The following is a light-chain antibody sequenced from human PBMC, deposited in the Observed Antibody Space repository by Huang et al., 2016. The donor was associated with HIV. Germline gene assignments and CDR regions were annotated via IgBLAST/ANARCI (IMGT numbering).Light chain of an antibody. CDR3: HQYSGWPPGT. Sequence: EIVMTQSPAFLSAPPGERATLSCRASQTVGTNLAWYQQKPGQAPRLLIYGASTSATGISVRFSGSGSGTEFTLTISSLQSEDFAVYYCHQYSGWPPGTFGQGTKLEIK. J-gene: IGKJ2*01. V-gene: IGKV3-15*01. CDR1: QTVGTN. CDR2: GAS.